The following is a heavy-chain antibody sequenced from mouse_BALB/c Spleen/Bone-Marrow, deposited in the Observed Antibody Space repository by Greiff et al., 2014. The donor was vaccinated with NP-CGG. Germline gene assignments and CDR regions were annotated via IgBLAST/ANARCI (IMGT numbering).Heavy chain of an antibody. J-gene: IGHJ4*01. V-gene: IGHV2-9*02. CDR3: ARDGVYGSHYYAMDY. CDR2: IWAGGST. D-gene: IGHD1-1*02. CDR1: GFSLTSYG. Sequence: VKLVESGPGLVAPSQNLSITCTVSGFSLTSYGVHWVRQPPGKGLEWLGVIWAGGSTNYNSALMSRLSISKDNSKSQVFLKMNSLQTDDTAMYYCARDGVYGSHYYAMDYWGQGTSVTVSS.